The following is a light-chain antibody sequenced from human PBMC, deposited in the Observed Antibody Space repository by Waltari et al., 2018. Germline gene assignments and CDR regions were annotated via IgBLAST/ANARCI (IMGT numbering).Light chain of an antibody. CDR3: HQYYTLPYT. V-gene: IGKV4-1*01. J-gene: IGKJ2*01. CDR2: WAS. CDR1: QTVFNRSNNRDS. Sequence: DIVMTQSPDSLAVSLGERATISCKSSQTVFNRSNNRDSLAWYQQKSGQPPKLLIYWASTGESGVPDRFTGRVSGTAFSLTISSLQAEDVALYFCHQYYTLPYTFGQGTKLEI.